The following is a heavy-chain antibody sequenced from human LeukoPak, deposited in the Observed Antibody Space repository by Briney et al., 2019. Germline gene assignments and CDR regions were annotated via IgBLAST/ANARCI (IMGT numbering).Heavy chain of an antibody. CDR2: VNSDGTTT. CDR3: GRGVPGATLFDY. V-gene: IGHV3-74*01. J-gene: IGHJ4*02. CDR1: GFTFSTYW. Sequence: RGSLRLSCAASGFTFSTYWMHWVRQAPGKRLVWVSRVNSDGTTTTYADSVKGRFTIFRDNVKITLFLEMNSLRAEDTAVYYCGRGVPGATLFDYWGQGTLVTVSS. D-gene: IGHD1-14*01.